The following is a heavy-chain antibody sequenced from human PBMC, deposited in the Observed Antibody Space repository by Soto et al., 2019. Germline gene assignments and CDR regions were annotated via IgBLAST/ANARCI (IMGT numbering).Heavy chain of an antibody. CDR2: ISNEGSNE. CDR3: AREYSLGVLAPGY. CDR1: GFSFSSYA. V-gene: IGHV3-30-3*01. D-gene: IGHD5-18*01. J-gene: IGHJ4*02. Sequence: QVQLVESGGGVVQPGRSLRLSCAASGFSFSSYAMHWVRQAPGKGLEWVAVISNEGSNEHYADSLKGRFSISRDNSKNTLYLQMRSLRPEDTAVYYCAREYSLGVLAPGYWGQGTLVTVSS.